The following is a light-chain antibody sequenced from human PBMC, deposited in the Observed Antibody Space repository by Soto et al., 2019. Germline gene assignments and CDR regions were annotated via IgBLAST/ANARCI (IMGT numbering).Light chain of an antibody. CDR3: HQRQSWPRT. Sequence: TQSPSTLPVSVGDRVTITCRASQSISNWLAWYQQKPGQAPRLLIYGTSSRATGIPTRFSGSGSGTDFTLTISSLEPEDFAVYYCHQRQSWPRTFGQGTKVDIK. J-gene: IGKJ1*01. CDR2: GTS. CDR1: QSISNW. V-gene: IGKV3-11*01.